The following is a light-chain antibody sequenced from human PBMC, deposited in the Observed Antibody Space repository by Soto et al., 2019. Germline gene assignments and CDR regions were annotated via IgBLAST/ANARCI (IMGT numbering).Light chain of an antibody. CDR1: QSISSW. CDR3: QQYTNTNNPWM. CDR2: DAS. V-gene: IGKV1-5*01. J-gene: IGKJ1*01. Sequence: DIQMTQSPSTLSASVGDRGTITCRASQSISSWLAWYQQKPGQAPKLLVYDASTLHSGVASRFSGSGSGTEFTLIISGLQPDDSATYYCQQYTNTNNPWMFGQGTKVDIK.